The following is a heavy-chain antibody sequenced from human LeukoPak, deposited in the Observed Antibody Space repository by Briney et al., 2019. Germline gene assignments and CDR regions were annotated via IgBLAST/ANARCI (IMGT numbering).Heavy chain of an antibody. D-gene: IGHD3-22*01. CDR2: TT. CDR3: ARCSPGDSSNFYAVLQY. CDR1: GGTFSSYA. J-gene: IGHJ4*02. V-gene: IGHV1-69*06. Sequence: ASVKVSCKASGGTFSSYAVSWVRLTPGQGLGTTTYAQKFQAKVTMTADKSTNTAYLEISSLTSDDTAVYYCARCSPGDSSNFYAVLQYWGQGTQVTVST.